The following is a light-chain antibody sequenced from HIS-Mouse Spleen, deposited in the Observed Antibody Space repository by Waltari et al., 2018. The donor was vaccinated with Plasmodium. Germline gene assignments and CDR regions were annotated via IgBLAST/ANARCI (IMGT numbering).Light chain of an antibody. CDR1: STDGGVFNY. V-gene: IGLV2-8*01. CDR3: SSYAGSNNLV. CDR2: AVS. J-gene: IGLJ2*01. Sequence: QSALTQPPSPSGSPGQSVTISCTGTSTDGGVFNYVSWYQQHPGKAPKLMIYAVSKRPSGVPDRFSGSKSGNTASLTVSGLQAEDEADYYCSSYAGSNNLVFGGGTKLTVL.